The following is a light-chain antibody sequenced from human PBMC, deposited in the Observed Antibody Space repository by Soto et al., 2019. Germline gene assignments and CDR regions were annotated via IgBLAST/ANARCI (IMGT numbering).Light chain of an antibody. CDR1: QTINTW. CDR3: QQYNTN. CDR2: NAS. J-gene: IGKJ3*01. Sequence: DIQMTQSPSTLSASVGVRVTITCRASQTINTWLAWYQQKPGKAPKLLIYNASSLETGVPSRFSGSGSGTEFTLTISSLQPDDFATYYCQQYNTNFGPGTKVDF. V-gene: IGKV1-5*03.